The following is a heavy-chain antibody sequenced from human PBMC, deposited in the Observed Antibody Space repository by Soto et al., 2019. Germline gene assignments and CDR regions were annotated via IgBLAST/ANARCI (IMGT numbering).Heavy chain of an antibody. Sequence: QVQLQQWGAGLLKPSETLSLTCAVYGASFSGYFWSWIRQPPGKGLEWIGEINHSGSTNYNPSLASRVTISIDTSTNQFSLKLTSLTAADTAVYYCARERRVVGGYSSSWYDYFDYWGQGTLVTVSS. V-gene: IGHV4-34*01. CDR1: GASFSGYF. J-gene: IGHJ4*02. CDR3: ARERRVVGGYSSSWYDYFDY. CDR2: INHSGST. D-gene: IGHD6-13*01.